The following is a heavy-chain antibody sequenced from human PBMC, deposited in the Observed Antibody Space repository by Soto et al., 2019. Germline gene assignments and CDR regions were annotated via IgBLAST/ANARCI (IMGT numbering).Heavy chain of an antibody. Sequence: SEPLYLTCNVSGASLSRYYWSWIRQPPGKGLEWIGRIYATGDTDYNPSLKSRISMSVDMSKKQFSLTLRSVTAADTAIYYCVRDGTKNLRDRFEPWGRGILVTVAS. CDR3: VRDGTKNLRDRFEP. CDR1: GASLSRYY. V-gene: IGHV4-4*07. CDR2: IYATGDT. J-gene: IGHJ5*02. D-gene: IGHD1-26*01.